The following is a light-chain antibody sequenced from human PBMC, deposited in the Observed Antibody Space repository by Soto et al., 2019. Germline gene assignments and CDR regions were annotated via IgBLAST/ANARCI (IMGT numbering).Light chain of an antibody. CDR2: YNN. CDR3: AAWDDSLNGVI. V-gene: IGLV1-44*01. Sequence: QSVLTQPPSASGTPGQRVTISCSGSSSKIGSNSVNWFQQFPGAAPKVLIYYNNRRPSGVPDRFSGSKSGTSASLAISGLQSEDEADYYCAAWDDSLNGVIFGGGTKLTVL. CDR1: SSKIGSNS. J-gene: IGLJ2*01.